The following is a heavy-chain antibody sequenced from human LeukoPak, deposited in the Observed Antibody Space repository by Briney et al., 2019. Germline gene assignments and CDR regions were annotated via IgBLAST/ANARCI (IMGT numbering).Heavy chain of an antibody. D-gene: IGHD4-17*01. CDR1: GFTFSRNW. CDR3: AREVYGDNYFDY. Sequence: PWGSLRLSCAASGFTFSRNWMSWVRQAPGKGPEWVANIKQDGSEKYYVDSVKGRFTISRDNAKMSLYLQMNSLRAEDTAVYYCAREVYGDNYFDYWGQGTLVTVSS. CDR2: IKQDGSEK. J-gene: IGHJ4*02. V-gene: IGHV3-7*05.